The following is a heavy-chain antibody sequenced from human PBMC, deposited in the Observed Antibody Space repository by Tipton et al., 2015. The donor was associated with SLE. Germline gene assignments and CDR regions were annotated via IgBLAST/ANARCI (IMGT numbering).Heavy chain of an antibody. Sequence: QLVQSGPEVKRPGESLRISCKGSGYSFASFWIGWVRQMPGKGLEWLGIIYPADSDTRYSPSFRGQVTISADKSITTAYLQRSSLKASDTAMYYCARSMVGSSDGFDLWGQGTMVTVSS. D-gene: IGHD1-26*01. V-gene: IGHV5-51*01. CDR3: ARSMVGSSDGFDL. CDR2: IYPADSDT. J-gene: IGHJ3*01. CDR1: GYSFASFW.